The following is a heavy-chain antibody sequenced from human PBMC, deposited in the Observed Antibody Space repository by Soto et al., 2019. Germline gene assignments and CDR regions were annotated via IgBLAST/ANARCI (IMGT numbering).Heavy chain of an antibody. D-gene: IGHD3-22*01. J-gene: IGHJ3*02. V-gene: IGHV3-21*01. CDR2: ISSSSSYI. Sequence: GGSLRLSCAASGFTFSSYSMNWVRQAPGKGLEWVSSISSSSSYIYYADSVKGRFTISRDNAKNSLYLQMNSPRAEDTAVYYCARDFRDSSGYYHAFDIWGQGTMVTVSS. CDR3: ARDFRDSSGYYHAFDI. CDR1: GFTFSSYS.